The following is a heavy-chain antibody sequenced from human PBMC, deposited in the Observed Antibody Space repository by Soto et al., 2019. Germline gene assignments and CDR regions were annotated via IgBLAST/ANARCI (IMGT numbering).Heavy chain of an antibody. Sequence: ETLSLTCAVYGGSFSGYYWSWIRQPPGKGLEWIGEINHSGSTNYNPSLKSRVTISVDTSKNQFSLKLSSVTAADTAVYYCARGPRYXPGYCXGGSCYSREHYFDYWGQGTLVTVSS. CDR3: ARGPRYXPGYCXGGSCYSREHYFDY. J-gene: IGHJ4*02. CDR2: INHSGST. D-gene: IGHD2-15*01. CDR1: GGSFSGYY. V-gene: IGHV4-34*01.